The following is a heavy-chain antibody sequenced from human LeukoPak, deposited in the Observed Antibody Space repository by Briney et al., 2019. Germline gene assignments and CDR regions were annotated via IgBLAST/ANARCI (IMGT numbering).Heavy chain of an antibody. D-gene: IGHD6-13*01. V-gene: IGHV4-61*01. Sequence: PSETLSLTCTVSGGSVSSGSYYWSWIRQPPGKGLEWIGYIYYSGSTNYNPSLKSRVTISVDTSKNQFSLKLSSVTAADTAVYYCARGGYSSSLDYWGQGTLVNVSS. CDR3: ARGGYSSSLDY. CDR2: IYYSGST. CDR1: GGSVSSGSYY. J-gene: IGHJ4*02.